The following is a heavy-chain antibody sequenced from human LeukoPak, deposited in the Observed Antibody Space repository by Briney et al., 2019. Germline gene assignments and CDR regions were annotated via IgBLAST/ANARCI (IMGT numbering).Heavy chain of an antibody. V-gene: IGHV4-38-2*02. CDR3: ARVNYDILTGYYRPNWFDP. Sequence: PSETLSLTCTVSGYSISSGYYWGWIRQPPGRGPEWIGSIHHSRSTYYNPSLKSRVTISVDTSKNQFSLKLSSVTAADTAVYYCARVNYDILTGYYRPNWFDPWGQGTLVTVSS. CDR2: IHHSRST. D-gene: IGHD3-9*01. CDR1: GYSISSGYY. J-gene: IGHJ5*02.